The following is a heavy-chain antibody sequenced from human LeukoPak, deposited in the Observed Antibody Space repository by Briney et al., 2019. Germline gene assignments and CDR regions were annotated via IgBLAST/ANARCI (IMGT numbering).Heavy chain of an antibody. J-gene: IGHJ6*03. CDR2: IYVTGN. V-gene: IGHV4-59*08. Sequence: SETLSPTCTVSGGYIGTYYWSWVRQSPGKGLEWIGYIYVTGNRYNPYLQSRVTISVDTSRNQFFLKMSSVTAADTAVYYCARHIGGGIEDMDVWGKGTKVTVSS. CDR3: ARHIGGGIEDMDV. D-gene: IGHD3-16*02. CDR1: GGYIGTYY.